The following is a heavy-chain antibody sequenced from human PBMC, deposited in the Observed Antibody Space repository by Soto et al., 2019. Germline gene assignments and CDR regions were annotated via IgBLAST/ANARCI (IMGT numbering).Heavy chain of an antibody. CDR2: ISSSSSTI. CDR3: ARDYSSRSYYFDY. J-gene: IGHJ4*02. D-gene: IGHD6-13*01. CDR1: GFTFSTYS. Sequence: EVQLVESGGGLVQPGGSLSLACAASGFTFSTYSMNWVRQAPGKGLEWVSYISSSSSTIYSADSVKGRFTISRDNAKNSLYLQMNSLRAEDTAVYYCARDYSSRSYYFDYWGQGTLVTVSS. V-gene: IGHV3-48*01.